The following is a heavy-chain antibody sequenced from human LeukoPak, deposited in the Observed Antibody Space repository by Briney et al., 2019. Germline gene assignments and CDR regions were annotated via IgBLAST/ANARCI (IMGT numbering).Heavy chain of an antibody. D-gene: IGHD4-11*01. Sequence: PSETLSLTCAVYGGSFSGYYWSWIRQPPGKGLEWIGEINHSGSTNYNPSLKSRVTISVDTSKNRFSLKLSSVTAADTAVYYCARMVESTVTIAFENWFDPWGQGTLVTVSS. V-gene: IGHV4-34*01. CDR3: ARMVESTVTIAFENWFDP. J-gene: IGHJ5*02. CDR2: INHSGST. CDR1: GGSFSGYY.